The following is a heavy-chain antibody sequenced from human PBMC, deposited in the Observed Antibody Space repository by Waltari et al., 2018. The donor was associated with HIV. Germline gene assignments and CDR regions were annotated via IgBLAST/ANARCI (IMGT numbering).Heavy chain of an antibody. Sequence: EVQLVESVGGLVQPGGSLRLSCAASGFTFSSYSMNWVRQAPGKGLEWVSSITSSSSTIYYADSVKGRFTISRDNAKDSLYLQMNSLRAEDTAVYYCASAAAEDWGQGTLVTVSS. D-gene: IGHD6-13*01. CDR3: ASAAAED. CDR2: ITSSSSTI. J-gene: IGHJ4*02. V-gene: IGHV3-48*01. CDR1: GFTFSSYS.